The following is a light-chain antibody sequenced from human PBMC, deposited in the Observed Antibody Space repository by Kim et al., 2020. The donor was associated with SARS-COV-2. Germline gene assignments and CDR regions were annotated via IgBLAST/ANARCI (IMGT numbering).Light chain of an antibody. J-gene: IGKJ4*01. CDR1: QSPGAW. CDR2: KTS. V-gene: IGKV1-5*03. Sequence: VSVGGRVTITCRASQSPGAWLAWYQHNPGKAPKLLIYKTSVLERGVPSRFSGSDSGTEFTLTINSLQPDDFATYYCQQYNNDPLTFGGGTKVDIK. CDR3: QQYNNDPLT.